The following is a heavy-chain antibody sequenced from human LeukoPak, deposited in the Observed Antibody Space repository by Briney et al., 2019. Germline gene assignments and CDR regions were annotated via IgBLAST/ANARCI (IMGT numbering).Heavy chain of an antibody. D-gene: IGHD2-2*01. CDR3: ARRPGYCSSTSCYFDY. CDR1: GYSFTSYW. J-gene: IGHJ4*02. Sequence: GESLKISCKGSGYSFTSYWIGWVRQMPGKGLEWMGIIYPGDSDTRYSPSFQGQVTISADKSISTAYLQWSSLEASDTAMYYCARRPGYCSSTSCYFDYWGQGTLVTVSS. CDR2: IYPGDSDT. V-gene: IGHV5-51*01.